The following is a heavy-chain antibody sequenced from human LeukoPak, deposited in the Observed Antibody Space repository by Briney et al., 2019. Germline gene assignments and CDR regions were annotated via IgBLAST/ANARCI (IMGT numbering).Heavy chain of an antibody. Sequence: RSGGSLRLSCAASGFTFDDYGMSWVRQAPGKGLEWVSGINWNGGNTGYADSVKGRFTISRDNAKNSLYLQMNSLRAEDTAVYYCAQEDIVGATYAFDIWGQGTMVTVSS. CDR1: GFTFDDYG. CDR3: AQEDIVGATYAFDI. J-gene: IGHJ3*02. D-gene: IGHD1-26*01. CDR2: INWNGGNT. V-gene: IGHV3-20*04.